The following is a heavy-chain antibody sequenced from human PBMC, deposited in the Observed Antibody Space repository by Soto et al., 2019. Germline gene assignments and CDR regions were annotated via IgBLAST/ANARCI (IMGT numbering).Heavy chain of an antibody. CDR3: ATGVVAASHFDY. D-gene: IGHD2-15*01. Sequence: GGSLRLSCAASGFTFRSNWMHWVRRAPGKGLVWVSRINGDGSTTTYADSVKGRFTISRDNAKSTLYLQMNSLRPEDTAIYYCATGVVAASHFDYWGRGTLVTVSS. CDR1: GFTFRSNW. J-gene: IGHJ4*02. V-gene: IGHV3-74*01. CDR2: INGDGSTT.